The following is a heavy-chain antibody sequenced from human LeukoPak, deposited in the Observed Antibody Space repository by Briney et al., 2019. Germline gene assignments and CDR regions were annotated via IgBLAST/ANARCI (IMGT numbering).Heavy chain of an antibody. CDR1: GYSFTSYW. CDR2: IYPGDSDT. J-gene: IGHJ4*02. CDR3: ARPRYYYGSGSYGPVDY. D-gene: IGHD3-10*01. Sequence: GESLKISCQGSGYSFTSYWIGWVRQMPGKGLEWMGIIYPGDSDTRYSPSFQGQVTISADKSISTAYLQWSSLKASDTAMYYCARPRYYYGSGSYGPVDYWGQGTLVTVSS. V-gene: IGHV5-51*01.